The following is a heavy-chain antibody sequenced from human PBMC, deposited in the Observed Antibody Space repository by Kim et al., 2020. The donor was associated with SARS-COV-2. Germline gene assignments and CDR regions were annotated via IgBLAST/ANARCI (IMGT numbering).Heavy chain of an antibody. D-gene: IGHD3-22*01. CDR2: ISSSSSYI. J-gene: IGHJ4*02. CDR3: ARDRLYDSSGYYYVDSGYFDY. V-gene: IGHV3-21*01. Sequence: GGSLRLSCAASGFTFSSYSMNWVRQAPGKGLEWVSFISSSSSYIYYADSVKGRFTISRDNAKNSLYLQMNSLRAEDTAVYYCARDRLYDSSGYYYVDSGYFDYGGQGTLVTVSS. CDR1: GFTFSSYS.